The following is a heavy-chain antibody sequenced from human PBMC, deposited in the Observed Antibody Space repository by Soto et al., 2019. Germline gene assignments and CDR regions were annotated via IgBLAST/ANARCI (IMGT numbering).Heavy chain of an antibody. V-gene: IGHV4-31*03. CDR3: ARDSPMTTVTTEAYGMDV. J-gene: IGHJ6*02. CDR1: GGSISSGGYY. Sequence: QVQLQESGPGLVKPSQTLSLTCTVSGGSISSGGYYWSWIRQHPGKGLEWIGYIYYSGSTYYHPSLKSRVTISVDTSKNQFSLKLSSVTASDTAVYYCARDSPMTTVTTEAYGMDVWGQGTTVTVSS. D-gene: IGHD4-17*01. CDR2: IYYSGST.